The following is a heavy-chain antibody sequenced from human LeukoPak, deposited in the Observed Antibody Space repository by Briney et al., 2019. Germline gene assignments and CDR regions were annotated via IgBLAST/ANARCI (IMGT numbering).Heavy chain of an antibody. V-gene: IGHV3-7*01. J-gene: IGHJ4*02. CDR3: ARGSSSSGWFFDY. D-gene: IGHD6-19*01. Sequence: GGSLRLSCAASGFTFSSYWMSWVRQAPGKGLEWVANIKQDGSEKYYVDSVKGRFTISRDNAKNSLYLQMNSLRAEDTGVYYCARGSSSSGWFFDYWGQGTLVTVSS. CDR1: GFTFSSYW. CDR2: IKQDGSEK.